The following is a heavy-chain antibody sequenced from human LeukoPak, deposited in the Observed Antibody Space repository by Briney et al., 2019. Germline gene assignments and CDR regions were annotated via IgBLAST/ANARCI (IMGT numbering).Heavy chain of an antibody. CDR1: GFTFSSYA. CDR3: AKEGVEQCSLDY. J-gene: IGHJ4*02. Sequence: GGSLRLSCAASGFTFSSYAMSWVRQDPGKGLECVSAISGSGGSTYYADSVKGRFTISRDNSKNTLYLQMNSLRAEDTAVYYCAKEGVEQCSLDYWGQGTLVTVSS. V-gene: IGHV3-23*01. D-gene: IGHD6-19*01. CDR2: ISGSGGST.